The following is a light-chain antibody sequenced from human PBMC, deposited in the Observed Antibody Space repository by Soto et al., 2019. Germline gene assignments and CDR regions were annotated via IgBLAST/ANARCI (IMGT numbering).Light chain of an antibody. CDR2: GAS. J-gene: IGKJ1*01. V-gene: IGKV3-15*01. CDR1: QSVSSK. Sequence: EIVMTQSPATLSVSPGERATLSCRASQSVSSKLAWYQQKPGQTPRVLIYGASTRATGIPARFSGSGSGTEFTLTICSMQSEASAVYHCQHYNDWPPTWTFGQGTKVEIK. CDR3: QHYNDWPPTWT.